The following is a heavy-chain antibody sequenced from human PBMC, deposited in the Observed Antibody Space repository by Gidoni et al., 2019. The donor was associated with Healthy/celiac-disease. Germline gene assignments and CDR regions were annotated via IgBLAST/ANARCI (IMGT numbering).Heavy chain of an antibody. V-gene: IGHV1-46*03. D-gene: IGHD2-15*01. CDR2: INPSGGST. J-gene: IGHJ6*03. CDR3: ASQILDCSGGSCRGSYYYYYMDV. Sequence: QVQLVQSGAEVKKPGASVKVSCKASEYTFPSYYMHWVRQAPGQGLEWSGIINPSGGSTSYAKKFQGRVTMTRDTSTSTVYMELSSLRSEDTAVYYCASQILDCSGGSCRGSYYYYYMDVWGKGTTVTVSS. CDR1: EYTFPSYY.